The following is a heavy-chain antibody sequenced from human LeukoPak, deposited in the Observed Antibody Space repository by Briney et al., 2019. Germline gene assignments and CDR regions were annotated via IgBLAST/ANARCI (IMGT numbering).Heavy chain of an antibody. D-gene: IGHD2-2*01. Sequence: GGSLRLSCAASGFTFSTYWMSWVRQAPGKGLEWVANIKEDGSEKYYVDSVKGRFTISRDNAKNSLYLQMNSLRAEDTAVYYCARDPYCSSTSCSLDWGQGTLVTVSS. CDR1: GFTFSTYW. CDR3: ARDPYCSSTSCSLD. J-gene: IGHJ4*02. CDR2: IKEDGSEK. V-gene: IGHV3-7*01.